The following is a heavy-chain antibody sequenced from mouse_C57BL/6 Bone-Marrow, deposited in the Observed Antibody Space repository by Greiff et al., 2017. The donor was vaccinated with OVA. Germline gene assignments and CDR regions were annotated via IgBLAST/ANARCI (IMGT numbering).Heavy chain of an antibody. CDR2: INPNNGGT. Sequence: VQLQQSGPELVKPGASVKIPCKASGYTFTDYNMDWVTQSHVKSLEWIGDINPNNGGTIYNQKFKGKATLTVDKSSSTAYMELRSLTSEDTAVYYCARDDSNYSYFDVWGTVTTVTVSS. CDR1: GYTFTDYN. J-gene: IGHJ1*03. V-gene: IGHV1-18*01. CDR3: ARDDSNYSYFDV. D-gene: IGHD2-5*01.